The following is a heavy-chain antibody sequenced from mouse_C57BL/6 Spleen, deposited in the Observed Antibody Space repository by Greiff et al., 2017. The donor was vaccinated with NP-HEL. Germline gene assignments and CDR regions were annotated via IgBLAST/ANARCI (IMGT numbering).Heavy chain of an antibody. D-gene: IGHD1-1*01. CDR2: IDPETGGT. V-gene: IGHV1-15*01. Sequence: QVQLQQSGAELVRPGASVTLSCKASGYTFTDYEMHWVKQTPVHGLEWIGAIDPETGGTAYNQKFKGKAILTADKSSSTAYMELRSLTSEDSAVYYCTRGRYYYGSSFRGFDYWGQGTTLTVSS. CDR1: GYTFTDYE. J-gene: IGHJ2*01. CDR3: TRGRYYYGSSFRGFDY.